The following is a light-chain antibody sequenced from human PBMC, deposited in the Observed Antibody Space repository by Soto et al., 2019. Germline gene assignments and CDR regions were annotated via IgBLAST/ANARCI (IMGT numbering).Light chain of an antibody. Sequence: EIVMTQSPATLSVSPGERATLSCRASQSVSSNLVCYPQKPGQAPRLLIYGASTRATGIPARFIGSGSGTEFTLTSGSMQSEDFAEYYCKRCNGWPVSFSGGTKVAIK. CDR1: QSVSSN. CDR3: KRCNGWPVS. J-gene: IGKJ4*01. CDR2: GAS. V-gene: IGKV3-15*01.